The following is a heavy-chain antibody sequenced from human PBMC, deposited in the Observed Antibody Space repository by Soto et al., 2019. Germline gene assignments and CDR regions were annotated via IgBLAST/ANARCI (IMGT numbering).Heavy chain of an antibody. V-gene: IGHV4-34*01. J-gene: IGHJ4*02. CDR2: INHSGST. Sequence: LSLTCAVYGGSFSGYYWSWIRQPPGKGLEWIGEINHSGSTNYNPSLKSRVTISVDTSKNQFSLKLSSVTAADTAVYYCARGKVDYDFWSGYFYFDYWGQGTLVTVSS. CDR3: ARGKVDYDFWSGYFYFDY. D-gene: IGHD3-3*01. CDR1: GGSFSGYY.